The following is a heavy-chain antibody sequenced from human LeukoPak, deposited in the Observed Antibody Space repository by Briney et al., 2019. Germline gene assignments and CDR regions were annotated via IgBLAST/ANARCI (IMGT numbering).Heavy chain of an antibody. CDR2: ISGYSGNT. CDR3: ARDIATVVHQD. D-gene: IGHD2-15*01. CDR1: GYTFTSYG. J-gene: IGHJ4*02. Sequence: ASVKVSCKASGYTFTSYGISLVRQAPGQGLEWMGWISGYSGNTNYVQKFQGRVTMTTDRSTTTAYMELRSLRSDDTAMYYCARDIATVVHQDWGQGTLVTVSS. V-gene: IGHV1-18*01.